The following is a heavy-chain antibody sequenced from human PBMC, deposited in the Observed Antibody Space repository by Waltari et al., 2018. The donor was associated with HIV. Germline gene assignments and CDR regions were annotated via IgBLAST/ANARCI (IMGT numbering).Heavy chain of an antibody. D-gene: IGHD1-26*01. V-gene: IGHV4-39*01. Sequence: LQLQEPGPGLVKPSETLSLTRTVSGCSLCDTGDYHWGWIRQPPGKGLVWIGNFHYTGNTFYNPSLKSRVTISADTSKNQFSLKLSSLTAADTAVYFCMRHRGYFPPDYWGQGTLVTVSS. CDR2: FHYTGNT. CDR1: GCSLCDTGDYH. J-gene: IGHJ4*02. CDR3: MRHRGYFPPDY.